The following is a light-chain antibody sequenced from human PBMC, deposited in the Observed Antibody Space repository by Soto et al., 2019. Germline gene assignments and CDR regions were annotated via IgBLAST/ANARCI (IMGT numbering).Light chain of an antibody. V-gene: IGKV3-11*01. CDR2: DAS. CDR1: QSINNY. Sequence: EIVLTQSPATLSLSSGERATLSCRAGQSINNYLAWYQQKPGQSPRLLIYDASYRATGIPARFSGSGSGTNFSLTCGSIGPKYFAFYSSQQRSNWPITCGGGTKV. CDR3: QQRSNWPIT. J-gene: IGKJ4*01.